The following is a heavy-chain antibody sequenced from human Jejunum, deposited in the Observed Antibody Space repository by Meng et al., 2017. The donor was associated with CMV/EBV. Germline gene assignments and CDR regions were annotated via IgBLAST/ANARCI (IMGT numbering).Heavy chain of an antibody. CDR2: IKQDGGEK. CDR1: GFALTNYW. Sequence: SCGASGFALTNYWMGWVRQGPGKGLEWVANIKQDGGEKNYADSVKGRFSVFRDNANNSLYLQINYLGVDDTAVYFCAAYMKEAFDLWGQGTMVTVSS. V-gene: IGHV3-7*01. CDR3: AAYMKEAFDL. D-gene: IGHD2-21*01. J-gene: IGHJ3*01.